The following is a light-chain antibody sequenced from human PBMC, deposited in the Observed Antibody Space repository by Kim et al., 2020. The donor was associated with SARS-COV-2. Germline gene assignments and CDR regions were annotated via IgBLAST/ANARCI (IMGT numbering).Light chain of an antibody. CDR1: QGISSF. J-gene: IGKJ4*01. Sequence: ASVRDRVTITCRASQGISSFLAWYQQKPGNAPKLLIYAASTLQSGVPSRFSGSGSGTDFTLTISSLQPEDFATYYCQQLNSYPLTFGGGTKVDIK. CDR2: AAS. V-gene: IGKV1-9*01. CDR3: QQLNSYPLT.